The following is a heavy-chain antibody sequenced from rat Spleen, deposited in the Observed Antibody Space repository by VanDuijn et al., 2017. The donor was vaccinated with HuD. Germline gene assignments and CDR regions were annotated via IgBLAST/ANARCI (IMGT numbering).Heavy chain of an antibody. CDR1: GFTFSDYT. D-gene: IGHD1-4*01. CDR2: ISYDGSST. V-gene: IGHV5-7*01. J-gene: IGHJ1*01. Sequence: EVQLVESGGGLVQPGRSLKLSCAASGFTFSDYTMAWVRQAPKKGLEWVATISYDGSSTYYRDSVKGRFTISRDNAKSTQYLQMDSLRFEDTATYYWTTLLPGYNSPYWYFDFWGPGTMVTVSS. CDR3: TTLLPGYNSPYWYFDF.